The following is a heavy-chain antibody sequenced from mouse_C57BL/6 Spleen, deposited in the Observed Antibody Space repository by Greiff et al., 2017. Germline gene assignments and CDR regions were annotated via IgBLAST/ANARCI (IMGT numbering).Heavy chain of an antibody. Sequence: VQLKQSGAELVRPGASVKLSCTASGFNIKDDYMHWVKQRPEQGLEWIGWIDPDNGDTDYASKFQGKATITADTSSNTAYLQLSSLTSEDTAVYDCTASAGYSAWFAYWGQGTLVTVSA. V-gene: IGHV14-4*01. J-gene: IGHJ3*01. D-gene: IGHD2-14*01. CDR1: GFNIKDDY. CDR3: TASAGYSAWFAY. CDR2: IDPDNGDT.